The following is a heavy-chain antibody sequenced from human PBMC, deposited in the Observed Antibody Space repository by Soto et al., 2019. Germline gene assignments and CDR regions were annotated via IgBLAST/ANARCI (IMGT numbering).Heavy chain of an antibody. V-gene: IGHV3-49*03. CDR2: IRSKAYGGTT. CDR1: GFTFGDYA. D-gene: IGHD1-1*01. Sequence: GGSLRLSCTASGFTFGDYAMSWFRQAPGKGLEWVGFIRSKAYGGTTEYAASVKGRFTISRDDSKSIAYLQMNSLKTEDTAVYYCTRWIVTWTSPSVSYWGQGTLVTVSS. CDR3: TRWIVTWTSPSVSY. J-gene: IGHJ4*02.